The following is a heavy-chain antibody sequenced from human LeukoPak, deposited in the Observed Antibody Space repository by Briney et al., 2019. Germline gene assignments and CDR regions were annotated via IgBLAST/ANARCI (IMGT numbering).Heavy chain of an antibody. CDR3: ARAGVPNYYYYYMDV. CDR2: IKQDGSEK. V-gene: IGHV3-7*01. J-gene: IGHJ6*03. Sequence: TGGSLRLSCAASGFTFSSYWMSWVRQAPGKGLERVANIKQDGSEKYYVDSVKGRFTISRDNAKNSLYLQMNSLRAEDTAVYYCARAGVPNYYYYYMDVWGKGTTVTVSS. D-gene: IGHD3-10*01. CDR1: GFTFSSYW.